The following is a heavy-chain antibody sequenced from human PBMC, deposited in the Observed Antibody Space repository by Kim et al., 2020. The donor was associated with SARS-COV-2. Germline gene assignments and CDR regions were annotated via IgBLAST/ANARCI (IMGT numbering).Heavy chain of an antibody. V-gene: IGHV3-74*01. Sequence: GGSLRLSCAASGFTFSSHCMHWVRQAPGKGLVWVSRINSDGSAICYADSVKGRFTISRDNSKNTLYLQMNSLRAEDTAVYYCARHQSTSGWYYFDYWGQGTLVTVSS. CDR2: INSDGSAI. J-gene: IGHJ4*02. D-gene: IGHD6-19*01. CDR1: GFTFSSHC. CDR3: ARHQSTSGWYYFDY.